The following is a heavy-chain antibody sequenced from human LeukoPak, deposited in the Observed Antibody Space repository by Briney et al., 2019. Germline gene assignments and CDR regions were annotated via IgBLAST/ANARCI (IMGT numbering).Heavy chain of an antibody. D-gene: IGHD3-9*01. CDR3: ARAKNYDILTPLFDP. CDR1: GYTFTSYD. Sequence: GASVKVSCKASGYTFTSYDINWVRQATGQGLEWMGWMNPNSGNTGYAQKFQGRVTMTRNTSISTAYMELSSLRSEDTAVYYCARAKNYDILTPLFDPWGQGTLVTVSS. J-gene: IGHJ5*02. V-gene: IGHV1-8*01. CDR2: MNPNSGNT.